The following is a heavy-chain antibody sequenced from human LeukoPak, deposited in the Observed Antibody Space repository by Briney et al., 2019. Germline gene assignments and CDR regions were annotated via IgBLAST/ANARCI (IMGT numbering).Heavy chain of an antibody. CDR2: ISGSGFST. CDR1: GFTFSSYV. Sequence: GGSLRLSCSASGFTFSSYVMSWVRQVPGKGLEWVSTISGSGFSTYYADSVKGRFTVSRDNSRSTLYLQMNSLRAEDTAVYYCAKDVNYYGSGSYYVYWGQGTLVTVSS. D-gene: IGHD3-10*01. J-gene: IGHJ4*02. CDR3: AKDVNYYGSGSYYVY. V-gene: IGHV3-23*01.